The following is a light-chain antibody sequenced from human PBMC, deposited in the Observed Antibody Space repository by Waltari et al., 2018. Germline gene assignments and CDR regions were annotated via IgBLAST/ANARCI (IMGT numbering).Light chain of an antibody. CDR3: QQYDGSVVT. CDR2: GAS. J-gene: IGKJ4*01. V-gene: IGKV3-20*01. CDR1: QTITRSW. Sequence: EIVLTQSPGTLSVSPGERVTVSCRASQTITRSWLTWYHQKPGQAPRLLTYGASNRAPGIPDRFSGSGSGTDFTLTISRLEPEDSAVYYCQQYDGSVVTFGGGTKVEIK.